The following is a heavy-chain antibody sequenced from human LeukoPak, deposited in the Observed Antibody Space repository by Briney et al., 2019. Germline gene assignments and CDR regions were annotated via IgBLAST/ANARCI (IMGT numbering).Heavy chain of an antibody. CDR2: IYYSGST. CDR3: AMPIMVRGVIDAFDI. J-gene: IGHJ3*02. D-gene: IGHD3-10*01. V-gene: IGHV4-39*01. CDR1: GGSISSSSYY. Sequence: SETLSLTCTVSGGSISSSSYYWGWIRQPPGKGLEWIGSIYYSGSTYYNPSLKSRVTISVDTSKNQFSLKLSSVTAADTAVYYCAMPIMVRGVIDAFDIWGQGTMVTVSS.